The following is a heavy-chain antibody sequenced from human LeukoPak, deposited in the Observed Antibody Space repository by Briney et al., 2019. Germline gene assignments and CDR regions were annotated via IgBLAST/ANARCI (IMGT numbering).Heavy chain of an antibody. CDR1: GGSISSSNW. V-gene: IGHV4-4*02. J-gene: IGHJ1*01. Sequence: PSETLSLTCAVSGGSISSSNWWSWVRQPPGKGLEWIGEIYHSGSTNYNPSLKSRVTISVDKSKNQFSLKLSSVTAADTAVYYCAVDYSGRKYFQHWGQGTLVTVSS. CDR3: AVDYSGRKYFQH. CDR2: IYHSGST. D-gene: IGHD2-15*01.